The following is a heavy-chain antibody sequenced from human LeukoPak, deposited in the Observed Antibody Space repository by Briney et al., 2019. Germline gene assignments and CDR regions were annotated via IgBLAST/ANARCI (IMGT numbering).Heavy chain of an antibody. J-gene: IGHJ4*02. CDR1: GITFSSYG. CDR2: ISHTGGSP. V-gene: IGHV3-21*01. Sequence: GGSLRLSCAASGITFSSYGMSWVRQVPGKGLEWVSSISHTGGSPYYADSVKGRFTISRDNAKNSLYLQMNSLRAEDTAVYYCARELTSSSSTFDYWGQGTLVTVSS. D-gene: IGHD6-13*01. CDR3: ARELTSSSSTFDY.